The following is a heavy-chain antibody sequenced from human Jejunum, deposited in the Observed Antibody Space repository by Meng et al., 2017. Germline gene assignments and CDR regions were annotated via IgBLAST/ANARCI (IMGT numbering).Heavy chain of an antibody. CDR3: ARDEREAAAGTEWFDP. D-gene: IGHD6-13*01. Sequence: SVKVSCKASGGTFSSYAISWVRQAPGQGLEWMGGIIPIFGTANYAQKFQGRVTITADESTSTAYMELSSLRSEDTAVYYCARDEREAAAGTEWFDPWGQGTLVTVSS. CDR2: IIPIFGTA. J-gene: IGHJ5*02. V-gene: IGHV1-69*13. CDR1: GGTFSSYA.